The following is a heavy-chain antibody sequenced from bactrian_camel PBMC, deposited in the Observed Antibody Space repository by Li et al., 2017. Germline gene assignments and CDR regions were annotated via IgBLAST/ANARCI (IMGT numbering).Heavy chain of an antibody. Sequence: VQLVESGGGLVQPGGSLTLSCAASGYPFSAYTMYWVRQVSGKGLEWVSSISSIGVSTYYADSVKGQFIISRDNAKDTVYPQMNSLKPEDTAEYYCVRGWDDDTWSFNYWGQGTQVTVS. CDR2: ISSIGVST. CDR1: GYPFSAYT. J-gene: IGHJ4*01. CDR3: VRGWDDDTWSFNY. D-gene: IGHD3*01. V-gene: IGHV3S35*01.